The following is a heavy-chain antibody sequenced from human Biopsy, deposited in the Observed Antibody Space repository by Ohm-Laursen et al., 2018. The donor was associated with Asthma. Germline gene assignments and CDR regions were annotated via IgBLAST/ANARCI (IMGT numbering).Heavy chain of an antibody. CDR1: GYTFTSTVYG. CDR3: ARDPGGFDP. CDR2: IRPHTGDT. D-gene: IGHD3-10*01. J-gene: IGHJ5*02. Sequence: ASVKVSCKPSGYTFTSTVYGISWVRQAPGQGLEWVGWIRPHTGDTNYAQMLRGRVTMTTDTSTSTAYMELRGLRSDDTAVYYCARDPGGFDPRGQGTLVTVSS. V-gene: IGHV1-18*01.